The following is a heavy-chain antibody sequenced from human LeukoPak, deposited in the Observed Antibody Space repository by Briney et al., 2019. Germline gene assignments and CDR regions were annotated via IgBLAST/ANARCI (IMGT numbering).Heavy chain of an antibody. CDR1: GFTFSSHG. V-gene: IGHV3-30*18. CDR3: AKEYHDILTGLYYGMDV. Sequence: GRSLRLSCAASGFTFSSHGMHWVRQAPGKGLEWVAVISYDGSNKYYADSVKGRFTISRDNSKNTLYLQMNTLRAEDTAVYYCAKEYHDILTGLYYGMDVWGKGTTVTVSS. D-gene: IGHD3-9*01. CDR2: ISYDGSNK. J-gene: IGHJ6*04.